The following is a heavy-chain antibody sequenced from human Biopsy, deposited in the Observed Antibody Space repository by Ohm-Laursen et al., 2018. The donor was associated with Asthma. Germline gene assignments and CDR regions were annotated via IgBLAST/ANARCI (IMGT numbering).Heavy chain of an antibody. CDR2: LIPVLGTP. J-gene: IGHJ6*02. D-gene: IGHD5-12*01. CDR1: GDSFSNYA. Sequence: SSVKVSCKPSGDSFSNYAISWVRQAPGQGLEWMVGLIPVLGTPDHAQMFEGRVTITADESTSTAYMELSSLSSEDTAVYYCARGYSGSDRIVYYYSGLEVWGQGTTVTVSS. V-gene: IGHV1-69*01. CDR3: ARGYSGSDRIVYYYSGLEV.